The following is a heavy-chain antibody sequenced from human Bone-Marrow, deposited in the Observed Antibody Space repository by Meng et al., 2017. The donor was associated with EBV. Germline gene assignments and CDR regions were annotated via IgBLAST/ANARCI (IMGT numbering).Heavy chain of an antibody. V-gene: IGHV4-39*01. Sequence: PQLRESGPGPVKPSATLSLTCTVSGAPISSFYYWGWIRQPPGRGLEWLGSVHYTGSTYYSPSLKSRVTVSVDTSKNQFSLRLTSVTAADTAVYYCARPFPSWQSPRLDPFGAWGQGTLVTVSS. CDR2: VHYTGST. D-gene: IGHD6-19*01. J-gene: IGHJ5*02. CDR3: ARPFPSWQSPRLDPFGA. CDR1: GAPISSFYY.